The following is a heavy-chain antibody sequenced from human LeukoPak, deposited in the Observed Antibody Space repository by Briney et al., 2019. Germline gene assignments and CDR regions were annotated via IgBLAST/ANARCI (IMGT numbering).Heavy chain of an antibody. CDR3: AELYEGDY. CDR2: INPKSGGT. Sequence: GASVKVSCKASGYTFTGYYMDWVRQAPGQGLEWMGWINPKSGGTNYAQKFQGRGTMTRDTAISPAYMELSRLSSADTAVSYCAELYEGDYWGQGTLVTVSS. V-gene: IGHV1-2*02. J-gene: IGHJ4*02. D-gene: IGHD2-15*01. CDR1: GYTFTGYY.